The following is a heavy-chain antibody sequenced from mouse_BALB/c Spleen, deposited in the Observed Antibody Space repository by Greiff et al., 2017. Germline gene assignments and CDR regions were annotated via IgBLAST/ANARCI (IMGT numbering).Heavy chain of an antibody. CDR1: GFNIKDTY. J-gene: IGHJ3*01. CDR3: GWLRFAY. CDR2: IDPANGNT. D-gene: IGHD2-3*01. Sequence: VQLKQSGAELVKPGASVKLSCTASGFNIKDTYMHWVKQRPEQGLEWIGRIDPANGNTKYDPKFQGKATITADTSSNTAYLQLSSLTSEDTAVYYCGWLRFAYWGQGTLVTVSA. V-gene: IGHV14-3*02.